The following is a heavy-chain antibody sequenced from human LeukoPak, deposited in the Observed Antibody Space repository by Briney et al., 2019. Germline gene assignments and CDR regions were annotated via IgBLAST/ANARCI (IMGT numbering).Heavy chain of an antibody. CDR2: ISGDGVST. Sequence: GGSLRLSCVASRLPIADFAMHWVRQAPGKGLEWVSLISGDGVSTFYADSVKGRLSISRDNSKNSLYLEMNSLRTEDAAMYYCAKESGKFDYWGQGTLVAVSS. V-gene: IGHV3-43*02. CDR1: RLPIADFA. J-gene: IGHJ4*02. CDR3: AKESGKFDY.